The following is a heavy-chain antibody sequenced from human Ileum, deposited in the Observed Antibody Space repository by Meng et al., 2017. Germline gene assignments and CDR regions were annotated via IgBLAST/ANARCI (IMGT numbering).Heavy chain of an antibody. CDR3: ARGGPWFDP. J-gene: IGHJ5*02. CDR2: INHSGST. Sequence: QVQLQQWGAGLLKPSETLSPTCAVYGGSFSGYYWSWIRQPPGKGLEWIGEINHSGSTNYNPSLKSRVTISVDTSKNQFSLKLSSVTAADTVVYYCARGGPWFDPWGQGTLVTVSS. CDR1: GGSFSGYY. V-gene: IGHV4-34*01.